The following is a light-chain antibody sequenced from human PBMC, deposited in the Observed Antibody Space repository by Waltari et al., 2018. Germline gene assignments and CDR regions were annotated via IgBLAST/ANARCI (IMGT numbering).Light chain of an antibody. V-gene: IGKV1-9*01. Sequence: DIQMTQSPSSLSASVGDRVTITCRASQGISSYLAWYQQKPGKAPKLLIYKASTLQSGVPSRFSGSGAGTDFTLTIRSLQPEDFATYYCQQHKSNPFTFGPGTKLDIK. J-gene: IGKJ3*01. CDR3: QQHKSNPFT. CDR1: QGISSY. CDR2: KAS.